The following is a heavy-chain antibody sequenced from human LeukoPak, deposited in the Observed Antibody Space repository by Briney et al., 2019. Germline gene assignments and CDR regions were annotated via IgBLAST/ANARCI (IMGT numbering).Heavy chain of an antibody. V-gene: IGHV4-31*03. CDR1: GGSISGGGYY. D-gene: IGHD3-10*01. CDR3: ARSPYYYGSGSYYNFDY. Sequence: SETLSLTCTVSGGSISGGGYYWSWIRQHPGKGLEWIGYIYYSGSTYYNPSLKSRVTISVDTSKNQFSLKLSSVTAADTAVYYCARSPYYYGSGSYYNFDYWGQGTLVTVSS. J-gene: IGHJ4*02. CDR2: IYYSGST.